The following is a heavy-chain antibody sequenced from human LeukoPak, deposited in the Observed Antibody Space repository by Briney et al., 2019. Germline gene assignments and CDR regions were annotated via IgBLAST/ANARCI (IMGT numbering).Heavy chain of an antibody. CDR1: GGTFSNYA. V-gene: IGHV1-69*06. CDR2: IIPIFGTA. D-gene: IGHD4-11*01. CDR3: ARDPTMTTVTTSGSFDI. J-gene: IGHJ3*02. Sequence: SVKVSCKASGGTFSNYAISWVRQAPGQGLEWMGGIIPIFGTANYAQKFRGRVTITADKSTRTAYMELSSLRSEDTAVYYCARDPTMTTVTTSGSFDIWGQGTMVTVSS.